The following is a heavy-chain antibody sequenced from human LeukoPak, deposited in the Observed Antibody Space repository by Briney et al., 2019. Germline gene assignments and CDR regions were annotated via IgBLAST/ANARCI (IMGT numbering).Heavy chain of an antibody. CDR1: GGSISSYY. CDR2: IYYSGST. CDR3: ARLKYYYDSSGYYGLGAFDI. Sequence: SETLPLTCTVSGGSISSYYWSWIRQPPGKGLEWIGYIYYSGSTNYNPSLKSRVTISVDTSKNQFSLKLSSVTAADTAVYYCARLKYYYDSSGYYGLGAFDIWGRGTMVTVSS. V-gene: IGHV4-59*08. D-gene: IGHD3-22*01. J-gene: IGHJ3*02.